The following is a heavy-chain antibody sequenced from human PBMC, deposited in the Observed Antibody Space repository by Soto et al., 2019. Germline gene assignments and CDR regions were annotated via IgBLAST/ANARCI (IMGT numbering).Heavy chain of an antibody. CDR2: IYHSGST. J-gene: IGHJ4*02. Sequence: PSETLSLTCAVSGYSISSGYYWGWIRQPPGKGLEWIGSIYHSGSTYYNPSLKSRVTISVDTSKNQCSLKLSSVTAADTAVYYCATDSGSYFFDYWGQGTLVTVSS. CDR3: ATDSGSYFFDY. V-gene: IGHV4-38-2*01. D-gene: IGHD1-26*01. CDR1: GYSISSGYY.